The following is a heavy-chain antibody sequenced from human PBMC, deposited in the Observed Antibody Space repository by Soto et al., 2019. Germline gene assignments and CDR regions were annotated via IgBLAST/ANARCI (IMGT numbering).Heavy chain of an antibody. D-gene: IGHD3-22*01. J-gene: IGHJ3*02. CDR2: ISSSSSYI. Sequence: LRLSCAASGFTFSSYSMNWVRQAPRKGLEWVSSISSSSSYIYYADSVKGRFTISRDNAKNSLYLQMNSLRAEDTAVYYCARVIYYDSSGSYDAFDIWGQGTMVTVSS. V-gene: IGHV3-21*01. CDR3: ARVIYYDSSGSYDAFDI. CDR1: GFTFSSYS.